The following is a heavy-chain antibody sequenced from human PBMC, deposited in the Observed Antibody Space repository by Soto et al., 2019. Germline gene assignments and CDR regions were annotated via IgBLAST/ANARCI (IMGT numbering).Heavy chain of an antibody. CDR1: GFTFSSYG. D-gene: IGHD3-16*01. V-gene: IGHV3-30*18. J-gene: IGHJ6*02. CDR3: AKDRWDVMADTTNEWALYYGMDV. CDR2: ISYDGSNK. Sequence: QVQLVESGGGVVQPGRSLRLSCAASGFTFSSYGMHWVRQAPGKGLEWVAVISYDGSNKYYADSVKGRFTISRDNAKNTVYLQMNSLRAEDTAVYYCAKDRWDVMADTTNEWALYYGMDVWGQGTTVTVSS.